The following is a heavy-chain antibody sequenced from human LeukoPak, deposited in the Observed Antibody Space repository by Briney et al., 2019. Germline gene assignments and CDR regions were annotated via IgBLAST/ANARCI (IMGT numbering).Heavy chain of an antibody. V-gene: IGHV4-59*01. CDR2: IYYSGST. J-gene: IGHJ4*02. CDR3: ARELRSLDY. CDR1: GGSISSYY. Sequence: KPSETLSLTCTVSGGSISSYYWSWVRQPPGKGLEWVGYIYYSGSTNYNPSLKSRVTISVDTSKNQFSLKLSSVTAADTAVYYCARELRSLDYWGQGTLVTVSS. D-gene: IGHD3-3*01.